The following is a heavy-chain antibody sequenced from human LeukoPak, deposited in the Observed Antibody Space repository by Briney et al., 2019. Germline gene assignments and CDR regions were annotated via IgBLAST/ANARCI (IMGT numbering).Heavy chain of an antibody. D-gene: IGHD5-18*01. CDR2: IIPIFGTA. J-gene: IGHJ6*02. CDR1: GGTFSSYA. CDR3: ARSDVDTNLNRAYYYGMDV. V-gene: IGHV1-69*13. Sequence: ASVKVSCKASGGTFSSYAISWVRQAPGQGLEWMGGIIPIFGTANYAQKFQGRVTITADESTGTAYMELSSLRSEDTAVYYCARSDVDTNLNRAYYYGMDVWGQGTTVTVSS.